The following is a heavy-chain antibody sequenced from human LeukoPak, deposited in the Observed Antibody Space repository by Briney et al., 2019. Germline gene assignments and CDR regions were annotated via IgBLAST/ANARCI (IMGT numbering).Heavy chain of an antibody. CDR1: GASISTYY. D-gene: IGHD6-13*01. CDR3: ARWSSSWENNWFDP. J-gene: IGHJ5*02. Sequence: SETLSLTCTVSGASISTYYWSWIRQSPGKGLEWIGYISNTGRTNYNPSFKSRATISVDTSNNRFSLSLTSATAADTGMYFCARWSSSWENNWFDPWGQGILVTVSS. V-gene: IGHV4-59*12. CDR2: ISNTGRT.